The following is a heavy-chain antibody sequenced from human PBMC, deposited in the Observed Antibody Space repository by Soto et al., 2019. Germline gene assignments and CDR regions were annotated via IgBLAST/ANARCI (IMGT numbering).Heavy chain of an antibody. Sequence: EVQLGESGGGLVQPGGSLRLSCAASGFTFSGYWMSWVRQAPGKGLEWVANIKQDGSEPCYVDSETGPFTISRDNANNALSLQMNCLNASYMAVYYCAQPDVWGQGTTVTVSS. CDR3: AQPDV. CDR1: GFTFSGYW. V-gene: IGHV3-7*05. J-gene: IGHJ6*02. CDR2: IKQDGSEP.